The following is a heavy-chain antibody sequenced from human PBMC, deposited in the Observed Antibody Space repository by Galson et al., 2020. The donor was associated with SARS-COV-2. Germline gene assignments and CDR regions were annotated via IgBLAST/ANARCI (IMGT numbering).Heavy chain of an antibody. CDR3: ARVGGNDGWNWFDP. D-gene: IGHD1-1*01. Sequence: SETLSHTCSVSGGSMSKYYWSWIRQSPGKGLEWIGHIYYSGGTKYNPSLKSRVSMSVDTSENQFSLKLNSVTAADTAVYYCARVGGNDGWNWFDPWGQGTLVTVSS. V-gene: IGHV4-59*01. J-gene: IGHJ5*02. CDR2: IYYSGGT. CDR1: GGSMSKYY.